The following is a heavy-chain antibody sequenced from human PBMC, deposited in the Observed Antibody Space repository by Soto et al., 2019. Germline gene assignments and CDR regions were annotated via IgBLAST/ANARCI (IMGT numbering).Heavy chain of an antibody. J-gene: IGHJ6*02. CDR3: ARDTIMGGYYYYYYGMDV. V-gene: IGHV3-7*01. Sequence: GGSLRLSCAASGFTFSSYGMSWVRQAPGQGLAWVANIKQDGSEKYYVDSVKGRFTISRDNAKNSLYLQMNILRAEDTAVYYWARDTIMGGYYYYYYGMDVWGQGT. CDR2: IKQDGSEK. D-gene: IGHD3-9*01. CDR1: GFTFSSYG.